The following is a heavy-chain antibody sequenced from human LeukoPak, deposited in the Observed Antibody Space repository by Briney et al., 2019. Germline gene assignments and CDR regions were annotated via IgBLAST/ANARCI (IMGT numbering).Heavy chain of an antibody. V-gene: IGHV1-24*01. CDR2: FDPEDGET. D-gene: IGHD6-13*01. CDR3: ATTYGYSSRWDTKSGYFDY. CDR1: GYTLTELS. Sequence: GASVKVSCKVSGYTLTELSMHWVRQAPGKGLEWMGGFDPEDGETIYAQKFQGRVTMTEDTSTDTAYMVLSSLRSEDTAVYYCATTYGYSSRWDTKSGYFDYWGQGTLVTVSS. J-gene: IGHJ4*02.